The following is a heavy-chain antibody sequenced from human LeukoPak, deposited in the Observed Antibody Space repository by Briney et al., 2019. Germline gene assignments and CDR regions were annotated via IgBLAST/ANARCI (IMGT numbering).Heavy chain of an antibody. J-gene: IGHJ5*02. Sequence: PSETLSLTCAVYGGSFSGYYWSWIRQPPGKGLEWIGEMNHSGSTNYNPSLKSRVTISVDTSKNQFSLKLSSVTAADTAVYYCARGVLRYSWFDPWGQGTLVTVSS. V-gene: IGHV4-34*01. D-gene: IGHD3-3*01. CDR2: MNHSGST. CDR3: ARGVLRYSWFDP. CDR1: GGSFSGYY.